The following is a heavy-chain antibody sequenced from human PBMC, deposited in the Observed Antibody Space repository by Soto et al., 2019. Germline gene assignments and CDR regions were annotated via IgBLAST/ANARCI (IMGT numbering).Heavy chain of an antibody. D-gene: IGHD4-17*01. CDR3: ARVLAVTTYYMDV. CDR2: ISSSSSYI. V-gene: IGHV3-21*01. CDR1: GFTFSSYS. J-gene: IGHJ6*03. Sequence: EVQLVESGGGLVKPGGSLRLSCAASGFTFSSYSMNWVRQAPGKGLEWVSSISSSSSYIYYADSVKGRFTISRDNAKNSLYLQMNSRRAEDTAVYYCARVLAVTTYYMDVWGKGTTVTVSS.